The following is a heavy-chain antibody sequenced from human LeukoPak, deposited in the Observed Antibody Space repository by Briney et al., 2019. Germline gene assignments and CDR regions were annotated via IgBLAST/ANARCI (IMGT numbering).Heavy chain of an antibody. D-gene: IGHD5-12*01. CDR2: ISATSSDV. J-gene: IGHJ4*02. V-gene: IGHV3-21*04. CDR3: AKDLFSAYDKYLDS. Sequence: GGSLRLSCAGSGFAFESFTMTWVRQAPGKGLEWVSLISATSSDVNYAESVRGRFTISRDNAKNSLFLLMDSLRVEDMAIYYCAKDLFSAYDKYLDSWGQGTLVTVSS. CDR1: GFAFESFT.